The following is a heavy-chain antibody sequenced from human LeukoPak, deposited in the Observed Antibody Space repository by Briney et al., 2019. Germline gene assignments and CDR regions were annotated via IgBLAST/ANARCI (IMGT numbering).Heavy chain of an antibody. CDR3: ARLRRDINDWYADDC. D-gene: IGHD6-19*01. V-gene: IGHV4-4*07. J-gene: IGHJ4*02. CDR2: ISITEGT. CDR1: GSSVNTYY. Sequence: KPSETLSLTCSVSGSSVNTYYWSWIRQSAGKGLEWIGRISITEGTNYNPSLKSRVSMSVDASKNQVSLKLGSVTAADTAVYYCARLRRDINDWYADDCWGQGTLVTVSS.